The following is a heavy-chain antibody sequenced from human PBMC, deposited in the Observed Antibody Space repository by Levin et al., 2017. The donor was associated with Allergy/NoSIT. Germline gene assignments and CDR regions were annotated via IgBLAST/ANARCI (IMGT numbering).Heavy chain of an antibody. CDR3: ARRRRGGRDFDS. Sequence: SQTLSLTCTVSGGSINTYYWSWIRQPPGKGLECIGYIYYSGDTNYNPSLKSRVTISVDTSKNQFSLNLSSVTAADTAVYYCARRRRGGRDFDSWGQGTLVTVSS. CDR2: IYYSGDT. CDR1: GGSINTYY. D-gene: IGHD3-16*01. V-gene: IGHV4-59*08. J-gene: IGHJ4*02.